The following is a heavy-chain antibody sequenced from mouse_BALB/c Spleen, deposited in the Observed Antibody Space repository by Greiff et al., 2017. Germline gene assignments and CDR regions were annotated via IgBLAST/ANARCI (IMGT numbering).Heavy chain of an antibody. CDR3: ARLSYYGNYGIDY. D-gene: IGHD2-1*01. CDR1: GYTFTSYV. J-gene: IGHJ2*01. V-gene: IGHV1-14*01. CDR2: INPYNDGT. Sequence: VQLQQSGPELVKPGASVKMSCKASGYTFTSYVMHWVKQKPGQGLEWIGYINPYNDGTKYNEKFKGKATLTSDKSSSTAYMELSSLTSEDSAVYYCARLSYYGNYGIDYWGQGTTLTVSS.